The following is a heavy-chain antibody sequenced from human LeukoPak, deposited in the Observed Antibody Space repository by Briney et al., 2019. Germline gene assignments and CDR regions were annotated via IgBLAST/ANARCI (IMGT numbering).Heavy chain of an antibody. CDR1: GFTFSSYG. CDR2: ISYDGSNK. Sequence: TGGSLRLSCAASGFTFSSYGMHWVRQAPGKGLEWVAVISYDGSNKYYADSVKGRFTISRDNSKNTLYLQMNSLRAEDTAVYYGNYYDSSGGGYWGQGTLVTVSS. V-gene: IGHV3-30*03. D-gene: IGHD3-22*01. J-gene: IGHJ4*02. CDR3: NYYDSSGGGY.